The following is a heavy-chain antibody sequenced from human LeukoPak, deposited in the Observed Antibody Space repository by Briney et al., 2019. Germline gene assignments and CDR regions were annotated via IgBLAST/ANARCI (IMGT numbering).Heavy chain of an antibody. Sequence: ASVKVSCKASGYTFTGYYMHWVRQAPGQGLEWMGWINPNSGGTNYAQKFQGRVTMTRDTSVSTAYMELSRLRSDDTAVYYCARGADYYDSSGYPDYWGQGTLVTVSS. CDR1: GYTFTGYY. CDR3: ARGADYYDSSGYPDY. D-gene: IGHD3-22*01. V-gene: IGHV1-2*02. J-gene: IGHJ4*02. CDR2: INPNSGGT.